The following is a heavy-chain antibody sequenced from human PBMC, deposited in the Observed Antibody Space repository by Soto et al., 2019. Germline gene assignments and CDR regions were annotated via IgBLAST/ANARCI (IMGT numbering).Heavy chain of an antibody. CDR1: GFSVTTNY. V-gene: IGHV3-53*02. J-gene: IGHJ6*02. Sequence: EVQLVETGGGLIQPGGSLRLSCLASGFSVTTNYIIWVRQPPGKGLEWVSTTFTGGSTHYADSVKGRFSISRDNSKNTVYLQMKNMRVEDTAEYYFAKKQPSSIKGCAYVMDVWGQGTTVYVSS. CDR3: AKKQPSSIKGCAYVMDV. CDR2: TFTGGST. D-gene: IGHD2-8*01.